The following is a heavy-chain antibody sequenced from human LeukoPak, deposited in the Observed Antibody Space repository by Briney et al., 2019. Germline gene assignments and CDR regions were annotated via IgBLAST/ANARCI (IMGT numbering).Heavy chain of an antibody. D-gene: IGHD3-3*01. CDR2: ISGSGGST. CDR3: AKSYDFWCGYHNWFDP. J-gene: IGHJ5*02. V-gene: IGHV3-23*01. CDR1: GFTFSRYA. Sequence: GGSLRLSCAASGFTFSRYAMSWVRQAPGKGLEWGSAISGSGGSTYYADSVKGRFTISRDNSKNTLYLQMNSLRAEDTAVYYCAKSYDFWCGYHNWFDPWGQGTLVTVSS.